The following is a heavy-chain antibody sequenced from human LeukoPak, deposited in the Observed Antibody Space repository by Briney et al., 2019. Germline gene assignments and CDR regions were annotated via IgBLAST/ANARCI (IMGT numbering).Heavy chain of an antibody. CDR1: GFTFSSAW. Sequence: GGSLRLSCAASGFTFSSAWMNWVRQAPGKGLEWVGRIKSETDGGTTDYAAPVKGTFTISRDDSENTLYLQMNSQKTEDTAVYYCTRRSSAAGRQYFDYWGQGTLVTVSS. CDR2: IKSETDGGTT. CDR3: TRRSSAAGRQYFDY. V-gene: IGHV3-15*07. J-gene: IGHJ4*02. D-gene: IGHD6-13*01.